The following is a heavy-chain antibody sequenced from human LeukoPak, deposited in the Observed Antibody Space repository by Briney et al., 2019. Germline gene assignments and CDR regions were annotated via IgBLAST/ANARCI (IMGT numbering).Heavy chain of an antibody. J-gene: IGHJ4*02. CDR2: IYHSGST. CDR1: GGYISTYY. V-gene: IGHV4-59*01. Sequence: SETLSLTCTLSGGYISTYYWSWIRQPPGKGLEWIGYIYHSGSTNYNPSLKSRVTISVDTSKNLFSLKLSSVTAADTAVYYCARGGGYASPIGYWGQGALVSVSS. CDR3: ARGGGYASPIGY. D-gene: IGHD5-12*01.